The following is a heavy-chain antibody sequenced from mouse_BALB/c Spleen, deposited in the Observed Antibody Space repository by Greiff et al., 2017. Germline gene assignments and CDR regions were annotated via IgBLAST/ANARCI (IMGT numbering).Heavy chain of an antibody. D-gene: IGHD2-1*01. CDR2: IDPANGNT. Sequence: EVQVVESGAELVKPGASVKLSCTASGFNIKDTYMHWVKQRPEQGLEWIGRIDPANGNTKYDPKFQGKATITADTSSNTAYLQLSSLTSEDTAVYYCARRSDGNYGAMDDWGQGTSVTVSS. V-gene: IGHV14-3*02. J-gene: IGHJ4*01. CDR1: GFNIKDTY. CDR3: ARRSDGNYGAMDD.